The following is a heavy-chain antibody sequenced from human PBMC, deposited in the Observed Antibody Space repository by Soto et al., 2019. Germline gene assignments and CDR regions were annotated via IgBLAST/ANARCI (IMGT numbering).Heavy chain of an antibody. CDR1: GGSISSYY. J-gene: IGHJ2*01. V-gene: IGHV4-59*01. Sequence: QVQLQESGPGLVKPSETLSLTCTVSGGSISSYYWSWIRQPPGKGLEWIGYIYYSGSTNYNPSLKSRVTISVDTSKTQFSLKLSSVTAADTAVYYCARSRHFALSLHWYFDLWGRGTLVTVSS. CDR2: IYYSGST. CDR3: ARSRHFALSLHWYFDL. D-gene: IGHD3-3*02.